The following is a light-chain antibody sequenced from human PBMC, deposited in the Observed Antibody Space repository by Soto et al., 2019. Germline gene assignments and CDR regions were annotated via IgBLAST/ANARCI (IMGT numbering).Light chain of an antibody. V-gene: IGKV3-20*01. J-gene: IGKJ1*01. Sequence: DIVLTQSPGTLSLSPGERATLSCRASQSVSNNFLAWYQQNPGQTPRLLISGASNRATGIPDRFSGTGSGTDFTLTISRLEPEDFAVYYCQHYGSSWTFGQGTKVEIK. CDR1: QSVSNNF. CDR3: QHYGSSWT. CDR2: GAS.